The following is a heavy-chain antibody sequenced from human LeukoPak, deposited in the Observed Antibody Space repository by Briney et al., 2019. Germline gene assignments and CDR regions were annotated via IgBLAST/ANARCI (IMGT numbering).Heavy chain of an antibody. V-gene: IGHV3-21*01. D-gene: IGHD5-18*01. CDR1: GFTFSSYE. Sequence: GGSLRLSCAASGFTFSSYEMNWVRQAPGKGLEWVSSISSSSSYIYYADSVKGRFTISRDNAKTSLYLQMNSLRAEDTAVYYCARELRYSYGFDAFDIWGQGTMVTVSS. CDR2: ISSSSSYI. J-gene: IGHJ3*02. CDR3: ARELRYSYGFDAFDI.